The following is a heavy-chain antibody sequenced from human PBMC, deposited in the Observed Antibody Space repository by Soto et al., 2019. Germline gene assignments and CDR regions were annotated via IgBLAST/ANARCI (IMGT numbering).Heavy chain of an antibody. V-gene: IGHV1-69*01. J-gene: IGHJ6*02. CDR3: ASGFRDSINYGMDV. CDR2: IIPMFGTA. D-gene: IGHD3-22*01. Sequence: QVQLVQSGAEVKKPGSSVKVSCKASGGTFSSYAISWVRQAPGQGHEWMGGIIPMFGTANYAQKFQGRVTITADESTITAYMELSRLRSEDTAVYYGASGFRDSINYGMDVWGQGTTVTVSS. CDR1: GGTFSSYA.